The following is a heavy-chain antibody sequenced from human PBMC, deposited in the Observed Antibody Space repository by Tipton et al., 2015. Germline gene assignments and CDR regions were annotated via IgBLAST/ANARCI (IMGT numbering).Heavy chain of an antibody. V-gene: IGHV4-31*03. CDR2: IYYSGST. CDR3: ARAFGYRYTPRLDFDT. CDR1: GGSISSGGYY. D-gene: IGHD5-18*01. J-gene: IGHJ4*02. Sequence: TLSLTCTVSGGSISSGGYYWSWIRQHPGKGLEWIGFIYYSGSTTYNPSLKSRVNISQDTSENQFSLNLKSVTAADTAVYYCARAFGYRYTPRLDFDTWGQGTLVTVSS.